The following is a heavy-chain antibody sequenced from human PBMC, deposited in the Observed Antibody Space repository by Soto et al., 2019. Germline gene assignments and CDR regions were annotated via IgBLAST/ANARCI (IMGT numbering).Heavy chain of an antibody. D-gene: IGHD2-8*01. CDR2: INPKSGGT. J-gene: IGHJ6*02. V-gene: IGHV1-2*04. Sequence: QVQLVQSGAEVKKPGASVRVSCKASGYSFTDYHIHWVRQAPGQGLEWLGRINPKSGGTSTAQKFQGWVTMTRDRSISTVYMEVARLRSDDTAVYFCARGHSTDCSNGVCSFFYNHEMDVWGQGTTVTVS. CDR1: GYSFTDYH. CDR3: ARGHSTDCSNGVCSFFYNHEMDV.